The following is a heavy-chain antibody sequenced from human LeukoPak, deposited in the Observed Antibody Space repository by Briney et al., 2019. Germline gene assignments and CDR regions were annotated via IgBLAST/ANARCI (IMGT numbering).Heavy chain of an antibody. D-gene: IGHD1-26*01. Sequence: GGSLRLSCAASGFTFSIYAMSWVRQAPGKGLEWVAFIRYDGSNEYYADSVKGRFTISRDNSKNRLSLQMNSLRAEDTAVYYCAKVPIVGATSRPFDYWGQGTLVTVSS. CDR3: AKVPIVGATSRPFDY. J-gene: IGHJ4*02. CDR1: GFTFSIYA. CDR2: IRYDGSNE. V-gene: IGHV3-30*02.